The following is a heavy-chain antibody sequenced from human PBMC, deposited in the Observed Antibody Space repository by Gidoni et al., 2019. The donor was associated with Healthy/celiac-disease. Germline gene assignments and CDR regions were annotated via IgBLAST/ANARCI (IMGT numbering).Heavy chain of an antibody. V-gene: IGHV3-11*06. Sequence: QVQLVESGGGLVKPGGSLRISCASSGLPFSDYYMSWIRQAPGKGLEWVSYISSSSSYTNYADSVKGRFTISRDNAKNSLYLQMNSLRAEDTAVYYCARGRVDSSGYCFDYWGQGTLVTVSS. CDR2: ISSSSSYT. CDR1: GLPFSDYY. D-gene: IGHD3-22*01. J-gene: IGHJ4*02. CDR3: ARGRVDSSGYCFDY.